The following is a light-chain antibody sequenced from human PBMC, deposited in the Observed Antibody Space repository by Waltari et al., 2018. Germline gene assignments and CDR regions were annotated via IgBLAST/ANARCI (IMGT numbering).Light chain of an antibody. J-gene: IGKJ1*01. Sequence: IVLTQSPGTLSLSPGESATLSCRASQNVGRSLVWYQQKPGQAPRLLIYDTSTRATGIPDRVSGSGSGTDFSLSIARLEPEDFAVYYCQHNVRLPVTFGQGTKVEI. V-gene: IGKV3-20*01. CDR2: DTS. CDR1: QNVGRS. CDR3: QHNVRLPVT.